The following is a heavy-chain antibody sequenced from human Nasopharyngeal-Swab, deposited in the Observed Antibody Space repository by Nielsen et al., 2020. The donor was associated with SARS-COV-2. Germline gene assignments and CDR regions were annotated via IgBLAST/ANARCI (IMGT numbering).Heavy chain of an antibody. J-gene: IGHJ3*02. CDR2: IYYSGST. D-gene: IGHD1-26*01. V-gene: IGHV4-31*03. Sequence: SETLSLTCTVSGGSISSGGYYWSWIRQHPGKGLEWIGYIYYSGSTYYNPSLKSRVTISVDTSKNQFSLKVSSVTAADTAVYYCTRDQWDIMGATHDAFDIWGQGTMVNVSS. CDR3: TRDQWDIMGATHDAFDI. CDR1: GGSISSGGYY.